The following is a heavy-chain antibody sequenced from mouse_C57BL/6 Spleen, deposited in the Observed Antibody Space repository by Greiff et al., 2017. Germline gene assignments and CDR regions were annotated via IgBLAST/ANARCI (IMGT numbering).Heavy chain of an antibody. J-gene: IGHJ3*01. D-gene: IGHD3-2*02. CDR1: GYSFTGYY. Sequence: EVKLMESGPELVKPGASVKISCKASGYSFTGYYMNWVKQSPEKSLEWIGEINPSTGGTTYNQKFKAKATLTVDKSSSTAYMQLKSLTSEDSAVYYCARLTAQGQAYWGQGTLVTVSA. CDR2: INPSTGGT. V-gene: IGHV1-42*01. CDR3: ARLTAQGQAY.